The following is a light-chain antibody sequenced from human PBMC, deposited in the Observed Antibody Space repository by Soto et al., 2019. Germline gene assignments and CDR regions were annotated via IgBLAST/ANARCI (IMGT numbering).Light chain of an antibody. CDR3: QQYNSYSLYT. J-gene: IGKJ2*01. Sequence: DIQMTQSPSTLSASVGARVTITCRASQSISSWLAWYQQKPGKAPKLLIYDASSLESGVPSRFSGSGSGTEFALTISRLQPDDFATYYCQQYNSYSLYTFGQWTKLEIK. V-gene: IGKV1-5*01. CDR1: QSISSW. CDR2: DAS.